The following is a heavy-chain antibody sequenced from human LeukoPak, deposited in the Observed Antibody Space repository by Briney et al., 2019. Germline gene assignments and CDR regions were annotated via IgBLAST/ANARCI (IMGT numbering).Heavy chain of an antibody. Sequence: ASVKVSCKASGYTFTGYYMHWVRQAPGQGLEWMGRINPNSGGTNYAQKFQGRVTMTRDTSISTAYMELSRLRSDDTAVYYCARDQQLSYCGGDCYPANWGQGTLVTVSS. J-gene: IGHJ4*02. CDR2: INPNSGGT. V-gene: IGHV1-2*06. CDR1: GYTFTGYY. CDR3: ARDQQLSYCGGDCYPAN. D-gene: IGHD2-21*02.